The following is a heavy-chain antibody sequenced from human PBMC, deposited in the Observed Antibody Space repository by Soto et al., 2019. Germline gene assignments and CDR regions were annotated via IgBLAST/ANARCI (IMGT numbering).Heavy chain of an antibody. CDR1: GGSISSGDYY. CDR3: ARGPKGGDSSGYYAAGFYGMDV. J-gene: IGHJ6*02. V-gene: IGHV4-30-4*01. D-gene: IGHD3-22*01. CDR2: IYYSGST. Sequence: QVQLQESGPGLVKPSQTLSLTCTVSGGSISSGDYYWSWIRQPPGKGLEWIGYIYYSGSTYYNPSLKSRVTISVDTSKNQFSLKLSSVTAADTAVYYCARGPKGGDSSGYYAAGFYGMDVWGQGTTVTVSS.